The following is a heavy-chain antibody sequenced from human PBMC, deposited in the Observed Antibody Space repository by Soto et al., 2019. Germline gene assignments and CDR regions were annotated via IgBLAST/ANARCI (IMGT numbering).Heavy chain of an antibody. CDR3: ERDAESYYYYGMDV. J-gene: IGHJ6*02. V-gene: IGHV1-8*02. Sequence: QLQLVQSGAEVKKQWASVKVSSKGSGYTFTSYDINWVRQATGHGLEWKGWMNPNSGNTGYAQKFQGGVTMTWNTSISTAYMELSSLRSEDTAVYYCERDAESYYYYGMDVWGRGTTVTVSS. CDR1: GYTFTSYD. CDR2: MNPNSGNT.